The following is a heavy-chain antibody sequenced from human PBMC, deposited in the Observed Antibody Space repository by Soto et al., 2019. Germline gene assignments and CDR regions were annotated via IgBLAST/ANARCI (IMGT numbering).Heavy chain of an antibody. J-gene: IGHJ6*02. CDR1: GYTFTSYG. V-gene: IGHV1-18*01. D-gene: IGHD6-6*01. CDR2: ISAYNGNT. Sequence: QVQLVQSGAEVKKPGASVKVSCKASGYTFTSYGISWVRQAPGQGLEWMGWISAYNGNTNYAQKLQGRVTMTTDTSTSTAYMELRSLRSEDTAVYYCASTFSSSRDYYYYGMDVWGQGTTVTVSS. CDR3: ASTFSSSRDYYYYGMDV.